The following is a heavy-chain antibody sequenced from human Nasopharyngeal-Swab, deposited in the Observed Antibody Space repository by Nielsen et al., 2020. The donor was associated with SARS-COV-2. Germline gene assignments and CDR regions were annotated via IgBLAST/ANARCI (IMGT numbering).Heavy chain of an antibody. CDR3: ASGKGYYYGSGTFDY. V-gene: IGHV3-48*03. Sequence: GGSLRLSCAASGFTFSSYEMNWVRQAPGKGLEWVSYISSSGSTIYYADSVKGRLTISRDNAKNSLYLQMNSLRAEDTAVYYCASGKGYYYGSGTFDYWGQGTLVTVSS. CDR2: ISSSGSTI. CDR1: GFTFSSYE. D-gene: IGHD3-10*01. J-gene: IGHJ4*02.